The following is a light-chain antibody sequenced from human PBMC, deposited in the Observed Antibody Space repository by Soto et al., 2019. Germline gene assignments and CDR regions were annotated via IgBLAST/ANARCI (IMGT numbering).Light chain of an antibody. V-gene: IGKV1-39*01. CDR3: QESYSTLFT. Sequence: DIQMTQSPSSLSASVGDRISITCRTSQSITNFLNWYQQKPGRAPKLLIYAASSLQRGVPSRFSGSGSGTHFTLSITSLQPEDFATYFCQESYSTLFTFGNGTKVDIK. J-gene: IGKJ3*01. CDR1: QSITNF. CDR2: AAS.